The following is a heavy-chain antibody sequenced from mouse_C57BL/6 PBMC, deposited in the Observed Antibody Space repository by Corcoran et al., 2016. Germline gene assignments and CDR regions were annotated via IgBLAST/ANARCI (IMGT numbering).Heavy chain of an antibody. CDR2: INTYSGVP. J-gene: IGHJ3*01. V-gene: IGHV9-3*01. CDR3: ARERTGTVAY. Sequence: QIQLVQSGPELKKTGGTVKISCRASGYTFSTYGVSWVKQAPGKGLKWMGWINTYSGVPTYADDFKGRFAFSVETAASTAYLQINTLKNEDTATYFCARERTGTVAYWGQGTLVTVS. CDR1: GYTFSTYG. D-gene: IGHD4-1*01.